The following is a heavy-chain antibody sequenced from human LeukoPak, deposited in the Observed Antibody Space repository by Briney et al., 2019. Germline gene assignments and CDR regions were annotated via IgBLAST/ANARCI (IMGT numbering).Heavy chain of an antibody. V-gene: IGHV3-11*04. D-gene: IGHD4-17*01. Sequence: GGSLRLSCAASGFTFSDYYMNWIRQAPGKGLEWVSYISSSSSPIYYGDSVKGRFTISRDNAKNSLYLQTNSLRAEDTAVYYCARGRLYGPDYWGQGTLVTVSS. J-gene: IGHJ4*02. CDR3: ARGRLYGPDY. CDR2: ISSSSSPI. CDR1: GFTFSDYY.